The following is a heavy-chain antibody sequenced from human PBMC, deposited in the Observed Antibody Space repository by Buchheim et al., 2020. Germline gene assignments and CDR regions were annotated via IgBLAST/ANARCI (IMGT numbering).Heavy chain of an antibody. CDR1: GASISSSNYF. Sequence: QLQLQESGPGLVKPSETLSLTCSVSGASISSSNYFWGWIRQPPGKGLEWIGSMFYIGSTYYNPSLTSRVAISIDTSKNQFSLKLNSVTAADTAVYYCERWPVSDSSEISDYWGQGTL. V-gene: IGHV4-39*01. D-gene: IGHD2-21*02. J-gene: IGHJ4*02. CDR3: ERWPVSDSSEISDY. CDR2: MFYIGST.